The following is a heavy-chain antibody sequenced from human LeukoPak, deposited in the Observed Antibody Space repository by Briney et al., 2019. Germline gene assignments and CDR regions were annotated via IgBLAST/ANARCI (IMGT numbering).Heavy chain of an antibody. J-gene: IGHJ6*02. CDR3: ARDRVGEDTAMVTPEYYYYYYGMDV. D-gene: IGHD5-18*01. CDR2: INPSGGST. Sequence: ASVKGSCKASGYTFTSYYMHWVRQAPGQGLEWMGIINPSGGSTSCAQKFQGRVTMTRDTSTSTVYMELSSLRSEDTAVYYCARDRVGEDTAMVTPEYYYYYYGMDVWGQGTTVTVSS. V-gene: IGHV1-46*01. CDR1: GYTFTSYY.